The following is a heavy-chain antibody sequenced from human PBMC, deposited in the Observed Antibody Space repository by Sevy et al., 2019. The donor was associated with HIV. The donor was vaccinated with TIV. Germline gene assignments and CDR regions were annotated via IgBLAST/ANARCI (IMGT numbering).Heavy chain of an antibody. J-gene: IGHJ3*02. CDR2: VSYDGSNT. CDR1: GFAFSDYA. Sequence: GGSLRLSCEAFGFAFSDYAMHWVRQVPGKGLEWLAVVSYDGSNTSYADSVKGRFTVSRDNSKNTLYLQMNSLRRDDTAVFYCARFPPQRAFDIWGQGTTDTVSS. CDR3: ARFPPQRAFDI. V-gene: IGHV3-30-3*01.